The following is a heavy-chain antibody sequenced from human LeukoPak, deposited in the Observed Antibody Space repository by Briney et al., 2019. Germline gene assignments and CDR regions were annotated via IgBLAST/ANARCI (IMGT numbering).Heavy chain of an antibody. CDR1: GFTFSSYT. V-gene: IGHV3-48*04. Sequence: GGSLRLSCAASGFTFSSYTMNWVRQAPGKGLEWVSYITSSGSNINYADSVKGRFTISRDNAKNSLFLQMDSLRAEDTALYYCTRGSYGDYGYWGQGTLVTVSS. J-gene: IGHJ4*02. CDR2: ITSSGSNI. CDR3: TRGSYGDYGY. D-gene: IGHD4-17*01.